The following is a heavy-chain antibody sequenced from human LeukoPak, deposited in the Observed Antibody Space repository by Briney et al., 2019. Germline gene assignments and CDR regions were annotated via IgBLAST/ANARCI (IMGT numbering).Heavy chain of an antibody. CDR3: ARYSSSWSYYYYYYMDV. CDR1: GYTFTGYY. J-gene: IGHJ6*03. CDR2: INPNSDGT. V-gene: IGHV1-2*02. Sequence: ASVKVSCKASGYTFTGYYMHWVRQAPGQGLEWMGWINPNSDGTNYAQKFQGRVTMTRDTSISTAYMELSRLRSDDTAVYYCARYSSSWSYYYYYYMDVWGKGTTVTVSS. D-gene: IGHD6-13*01.